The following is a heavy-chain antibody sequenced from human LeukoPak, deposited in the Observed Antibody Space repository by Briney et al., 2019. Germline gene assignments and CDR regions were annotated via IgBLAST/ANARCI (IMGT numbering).Heavy chain of an antibody. J-gene: IGHJ4*02. V-gene: IGHV1-69*04. Sequence: ASVKASCKASGGTFSSYAISWVRQAPGQGLEWMGRIIPILGIANYAQKFQGRVTITADKSTSTAYMELSSLRSEDTAVYYCARDQLEEAYFDYWGRGTLVTVSS. CDR3: ARDQLEEAYFDY. D-gene: IGHD2-2*01. CDR1: GGTFSSYA. CDR2: IIPILGIA.